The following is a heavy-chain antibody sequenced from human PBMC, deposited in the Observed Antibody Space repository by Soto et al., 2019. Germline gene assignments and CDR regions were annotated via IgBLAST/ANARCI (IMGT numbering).Heavy chain of an antibody. Sequence: SETLSISCTVCGGSISGYYWSWIRQSPEKGLEWIGHVYYSGSTNYNPSLKSRVTISVDTSKNQFSLKLSSVTAADTAVYYCARAMYYYGSGSLAWFDPWGQGTLVTVSS. CDR1: GGSISGYY. CDR3: ARAMYYYGSGSLAWFDP. J-gene: IGHJ5*02. V-gene: IGHV4-59*01. D-gene: IGHD3-10*01. CDR2: VYYSGST.